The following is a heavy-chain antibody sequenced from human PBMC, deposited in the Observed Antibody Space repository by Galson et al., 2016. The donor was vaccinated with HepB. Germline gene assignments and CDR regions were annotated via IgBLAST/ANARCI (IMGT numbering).Heavy chain of an antibody. CDR1: GFTFDDYG. V-gene: IGHV3-49*03. CDR3: SRSSEKSGQWPLFDD. Sequence: SLRLSCATSGFTFDDYGIGWFRQAPGKGLEWVSFTKKKHYGGTTEYDASVKGRFTISRDDSTSIVYLQMNSLKTEDTALYYCSRSSEKSGQWPLFDDWGQGTLVTVSS. J-gene: IGHJ4*02. CDR2: TKKKHYGGTT. D-gene: IGHD6-19*01.